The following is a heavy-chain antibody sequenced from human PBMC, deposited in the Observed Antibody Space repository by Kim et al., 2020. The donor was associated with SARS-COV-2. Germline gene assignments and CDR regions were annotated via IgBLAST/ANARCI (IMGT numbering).Heavy chain of an antibody. V-gene: IGHV4-59*09. D-gene: IGHD4-4*01. CDR3: ARGDEYSFDY. CDR2: GNT. J-gene: IGHJ4*02. Sequence: GNTYYNPSLKSRVTISRDTAKNQFSLRLSSVTVADTAVYYCARGDEYSFDYWGQGTLVTVSS.